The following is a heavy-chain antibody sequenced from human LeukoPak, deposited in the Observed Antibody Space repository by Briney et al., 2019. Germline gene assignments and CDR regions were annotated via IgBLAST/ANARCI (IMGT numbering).Heavy chain of an antibody. Sequence: EGTLSLSCAAYGCTLSSHSMNGVRQAPAQGQERVSSMSSSNSYIHSSDSVEGRFTISRDNANNSLYLQMSSLRAEDTVVYYCARDLYDSGAYSSPIDYWGQGTLVTVSS. J-gene: IGHJ4*02. CDR3: ARDLYDSGAYSSPIDY. V-gene: IGHV3-21*01. CDR2: MSSSNSYI. D-gene: IGHD3-22*01. CDR1: GCTLSSHS.